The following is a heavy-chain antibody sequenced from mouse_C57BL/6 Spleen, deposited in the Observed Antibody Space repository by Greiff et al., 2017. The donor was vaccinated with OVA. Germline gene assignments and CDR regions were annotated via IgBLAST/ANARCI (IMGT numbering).Heavy chain of an antibody. Sequence: VQLQQSGAELARPGASVKLSCKASGYTFTSYGISWVKQRTGQGLEWIGEIYPRSGNTYYNEKFKGKATLNADLSSSTAYIELRSLTSEDSAVYFCARPTAVVPSYAIDYWGQGTSVTVSS. CDR3: ARPTAVVPSYAIDY. CDR1: GYTFTSYG. V-gene: IGHV1-81*01. CDR2: IYPRSGNT. D-gene: IGHD6-1*01. J-gene: IGHJ4*01.